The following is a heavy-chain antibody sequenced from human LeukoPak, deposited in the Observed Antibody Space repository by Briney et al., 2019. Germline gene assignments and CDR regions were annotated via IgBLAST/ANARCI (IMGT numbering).Heavy chain of an antibody. CDR3: ARGPLSSSWTGFDY. V-gene: IGHV3-74*03. CDR1: GFIFNNYW. D-gene: IGHD6-13*01. CDR2: INSDGSRT. Sequence: GGSLRLSCAASGFIFNNYWIHWVRQVPGKGLVWVSRINSDGSRTTYADSVKGRFTISRDNAKNTLYLQMNSLRAEDTAVYYCARGPLSSSWTGFDYWGQGTLVTVSS. J-gene: IGHJ4*02.